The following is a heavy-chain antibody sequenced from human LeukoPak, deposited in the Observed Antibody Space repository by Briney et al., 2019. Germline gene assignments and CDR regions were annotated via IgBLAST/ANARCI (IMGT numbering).Heavy chain of an antibody. V-gene: IGHV3-30*18. CDR3: AKDRLSIVVVPAAPLRYGMDV. CDR1: GFTFSSYG. CDR2: ISYDGSNK. D-gene: IGHD2-2*01. Sequence: GGSLRLSCAASGFTFSSYGMHWVRQAPGKGLEWVAVISYDGSNKYYADSVKGRFTISRDNSKNTPYLQMNSLRAEDTAVYYCAKDRLSIVVVPAAPLRYGMDVWGQGTTVTVSS. J-gene: IGHJ6*02.